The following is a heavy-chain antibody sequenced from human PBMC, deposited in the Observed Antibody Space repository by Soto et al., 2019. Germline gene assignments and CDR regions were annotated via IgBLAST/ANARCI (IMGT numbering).Heavy chain of an antibody. CDR2: VSTSGRST. J-gene: IGHJ4*02. Sequence: GGTLRLSCSASGFIFSESTIYWVRQVPGKGLEAISAVSTSGRSTYYADSVKDRFTISRDNSKNTLFLQMGSLRPEDTAIYYCVKQAHGLDGVAFDYWGQGTQVTVSS. CDR3: VKQAHGLDGVAFDY. V-gene: IGHV3-64D*06. D-gene: IGHD2-15*01. CDR1: GFIFSEST.